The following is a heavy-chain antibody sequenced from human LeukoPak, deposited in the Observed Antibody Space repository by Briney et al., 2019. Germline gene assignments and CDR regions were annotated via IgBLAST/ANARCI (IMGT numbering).Heavy chain of an antibody. CDR1: GGSFSGYY. J-gene: IGHJ4*02. V-gene: IGHV4-34*01. CDR3: ARGPNMVRA. CDR2: INHSGST. Sequence: SETLSLTCAVYGGSFSGYYWSWIRQPPGKGLEWIGEINHSGSTNYNPSLKSRVTISVDTSKNQFSLKLSSVTAEDTAVYYCARGPNMVRAWGQGTLVTVSS. D-gene: IGHD3-10*01.